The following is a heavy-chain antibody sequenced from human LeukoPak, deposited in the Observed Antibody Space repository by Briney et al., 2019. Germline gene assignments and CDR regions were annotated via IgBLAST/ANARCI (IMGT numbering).Heavy chain of an antibody. J-gene: IGHJ4*02. CDR1: GGTINSHY. D-gene: IGHD4-17*01. CDR2: THTNGRT. V-gene: IGHV4-4*09. CDR3: ARHYLYGDFSWDS. Sequence: SETLSLTCTVSGGTINSHYWSWTRQPPGEGLEWIAYTHTNGRTKYNPSLKSRVTISLDTSKNQVSLKLYSVTAADTAVYFCARHYLYGDFSWDSWGPGNLVTVSS.